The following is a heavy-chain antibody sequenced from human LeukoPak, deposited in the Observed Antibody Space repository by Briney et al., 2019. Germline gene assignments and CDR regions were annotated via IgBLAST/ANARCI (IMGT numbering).Heavy chain of an antibody. CDR3: ARDASPSVDY. J-gene: IGHJ4*02. CDR2: INHNGNVN. CDR1: GFTFSSYW. Sequence: GGSLRLSCAASGFTFSSYWMHWVRQAPGKGLEWVASINHNGNVNYYVDSVKGRFTISRDNSKNTLYLQMNSLRAEDTAVYYCARDASPSVDYWGQGTLVTVSS. D-gene: IGHD4-17*01. V-gene: IGHV3-7*01.